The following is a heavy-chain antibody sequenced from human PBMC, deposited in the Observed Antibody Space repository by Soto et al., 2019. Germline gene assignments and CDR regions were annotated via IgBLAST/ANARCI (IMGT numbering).Heavy chain of an antibody. CDR2: ISYDGSNK. CDR3: ANCRGCSCLDY. J-gene: IGHJ4*02. V-gene: IGHV3-30*18. Sequence: QVQRVESGGGVVQPGRSLRLSCAASGFTFSSYGMHWVRQAPGKGLEWVAVISYDGSNKYYADSVKGRFTISRDNSKNTLYLQMYSLRAEDTAVYDCANCRGCSCLDYWGQGTLVTVSS. CDR1: GFTFSSYG. D-gene: IGHD2-2*01.